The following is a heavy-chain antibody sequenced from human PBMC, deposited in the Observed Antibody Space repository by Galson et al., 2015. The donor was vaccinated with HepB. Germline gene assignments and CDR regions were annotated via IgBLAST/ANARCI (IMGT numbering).Heavy chain of an antibody. V-gene: IGHV3-30-3*01. D-gene: IGHD5-18*01. CDR2: ISYDGSNK. J-gene: IGHJ4*02. Sequence: ALRLSCAASGFTFSSYVMHWVRQAPGKGLEWVAVISYDGSNKYYADSVKGRFTISRDNSKNTLYLQMNSLRAEDTAVYYCARDGVSEGGYSYGYFDYWGQGTLVTVSS. CDR1: GFTFSSYV. CDR3: ARDGVSEGGYSYGYFDY.